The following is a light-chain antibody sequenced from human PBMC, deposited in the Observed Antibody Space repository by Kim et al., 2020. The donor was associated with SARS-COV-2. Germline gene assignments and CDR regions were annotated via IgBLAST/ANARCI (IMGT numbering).Light chain of an antibody. V-gene: IGKV3-15*01. J-gene: IGKJ1*01. CDR3: QQYNNWWT. CDR1: QSVSSN. Sequence: EIVMTQSPATLSVSPGERATLSCRASQSVSSNLAWYQQKPGQAPRLLFYGASTRAAAIPARFSGSGSGTEFTLTISSLQSEDFAVYYCQQYNNWWTFGRGTKVDIK. CDR2: GAS.